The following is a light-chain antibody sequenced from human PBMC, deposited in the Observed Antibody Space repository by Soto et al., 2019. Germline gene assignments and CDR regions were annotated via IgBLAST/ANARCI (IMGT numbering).Light chain of an antibody. CDR2: GND. CDR1: NSNIGSNP. Sequence: QSVLTQPPSASATPGQRVTISCSGSNSNIGSNPVNWYQQVPGTAPKLLIYGNDKRPSGVPDRFSGSKSGTSASLAIRGLHSEDEADYYCSAWDDRLRGSVLGTGTKVTV. CDR3: SAWDDRLRGSV. J-gene: IGLJ1*01. V-gene: IGLV1-44*01.